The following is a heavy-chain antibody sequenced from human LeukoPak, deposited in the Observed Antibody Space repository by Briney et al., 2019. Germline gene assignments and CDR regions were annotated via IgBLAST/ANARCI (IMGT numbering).Heavy chain of an antibody. CDR3: ARDSYMFGSDY. CDR2: ISGSSSHT. V-gene: IGHV3-11*06. CDR1: GFAFSDNY. J-gene: IGHJ4*02. Sequence: GGSLRLSCAASGFAFSDNYMSWIRQAPGRGLEWVSYISGSSSHTSYADSVKGRFTISRDNAKNSLYLQMNTLRAEDTAVYYCARDSYMFGSDYWGQGTLVTVSS. D-gene: IGHD3-10*02.